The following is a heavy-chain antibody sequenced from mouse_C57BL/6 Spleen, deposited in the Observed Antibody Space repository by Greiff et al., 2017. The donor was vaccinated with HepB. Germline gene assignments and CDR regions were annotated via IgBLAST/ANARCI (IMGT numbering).Heavy chain of an antibody. J-gene: IGHJ1*03. CDR2: ISSGSSTT. CDR3: VITTVVAHLYFDV. Sequence: EVMLVEPGGGLVKPGGSLKLSCAASGFTFSDYGMHWVRQAPEKGLEWVAYISSGSSTTYYADTVKGRFTISRDNAKNTLFLQMTSLRSEDTAMYYCVITTVVAHLYFDVWGTGATVTVSS. D-gene: IGHD1-1*01. V-gene: IGHV5-17*01. CDR1: GFTFSDYG.